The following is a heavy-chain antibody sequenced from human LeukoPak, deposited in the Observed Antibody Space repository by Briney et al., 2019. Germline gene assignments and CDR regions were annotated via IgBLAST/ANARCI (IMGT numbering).Heavy chain of an antibody. V-gene: IGHV4-34*01. CDR2: INHSGST. J-gene: IGHJ4*02. CDR1: GGSFSGYY. D-gene: IGHD3-10*01. Sequence: SETLSLTCAVYGGSFSGYYWSWIRQPPGKGLEWIGEINHSGSTNYNPSLESRVTISVDTSKNQFSLKLSSVTAADTAVYYCARGPPYYGSGRCLDYWGQGTLVTVSS. CDR3: ARGPPYYGSGRCLDY.